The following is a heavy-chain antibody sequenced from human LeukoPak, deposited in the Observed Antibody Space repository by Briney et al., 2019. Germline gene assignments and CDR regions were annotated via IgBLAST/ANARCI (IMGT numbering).Heavy chain of an antibody. CDR3: ARVPGPYTTRRFDF. Sequence: TSVKVSCKTSGYTFSAHYLHWVRQAPGQRPEWVGRIDPASGGTHYAQKFQGRVTVTRATSTTTVDMELSGLRSDDTAVYYCARVPGPYTTRRFDFWGQGTLVTVSS. CDR2: IDPASGGT. V-gene: IGHV1-2*02. D-gene: IGHD2-2*02. J-gene: IGHJ4*02. CDR1: GYTFSAHY.